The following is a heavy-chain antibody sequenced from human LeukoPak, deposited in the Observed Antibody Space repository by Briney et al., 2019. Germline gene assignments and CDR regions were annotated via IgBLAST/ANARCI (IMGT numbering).Heavy chain of an antibody. Sequence: PGGSLRLSCAASGFTFSSYGMHWVRQAPGKGLEWVAVIWYDGSNKYYADSVKGRFTISRDNSKNTLYLQMNSLRAEDTAVYYCASEPNGNSLYQHWGQGTLVTVSS. V-gene: IGHV3-33*01. D-gene: IGHD4-23*01. J-gene: IGHJ1*01. CDR3: ASEPNGNSLYQH. CDR2: IWYDGSNK. CDR1: GFTFSSYG.